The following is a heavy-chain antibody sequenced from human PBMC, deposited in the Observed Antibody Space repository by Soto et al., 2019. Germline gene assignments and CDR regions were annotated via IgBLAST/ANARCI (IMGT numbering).Heavy chain of an antibody. J-gene: IGHJ6*02. D-gene: IGHD6-13*01. CDR3: ARAHQFAGMAMDV. V-gene: IGHV3-53*01. CDR2: IYSGGST. CDR1: GFTVSSNY. Sequence: GGSLRLSCAASGFTVSSNYMSWVRQAPGKGLEWVSVIYSGGSTYYADSVKGRFTISRDNSKNTLYLQMNSLRAEDTAVYYCARAHQFAGMAMDVWGQGTTVTVSS.